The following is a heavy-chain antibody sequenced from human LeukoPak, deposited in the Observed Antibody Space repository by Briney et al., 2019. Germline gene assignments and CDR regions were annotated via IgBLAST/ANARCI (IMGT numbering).Heavy chain of an antibody. Sequence: SETLSLTCTVSGGSIRSYYWSWIRQPPGKGLEWIAEIYSSGSTNYNPSLKSRVTISVDTSKNQCSLKLSSVTAADTAVYYCARVEMATTYFDYWGQGTLVTVSS. CDR2: IYSSGST. D-gene: IGHD5-24*01. CDR1: GGSIRSYY. J-gene: IGHJ4*02. V-gene: IGHV4-59*01. CDR3: ARVEMATTYFDY.